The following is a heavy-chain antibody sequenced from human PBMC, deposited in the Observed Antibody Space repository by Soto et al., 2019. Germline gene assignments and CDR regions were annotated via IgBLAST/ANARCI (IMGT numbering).Heavy chain of an antibody. CDR3: AKGLVDGGYFDWLDPFDY. CDR2: ISGSGGST. D-gene: IGHD3-9*01. J-gene: IGHJ4*02. CDR1: GFTFSSYA. Sequence: EVQLLESGGGLVQPGGSLRLSCAASGFTFSSYAMSWVRQAPGKGLEWVSAISGSGGSTYYADPVKGRFTISSDNSKNTLYLQMNSLRAEDTAVYYCAKGLVDGGYFDWLDPFDYWGQGPLVTVSS. V-gene: IGHV3-23*01.